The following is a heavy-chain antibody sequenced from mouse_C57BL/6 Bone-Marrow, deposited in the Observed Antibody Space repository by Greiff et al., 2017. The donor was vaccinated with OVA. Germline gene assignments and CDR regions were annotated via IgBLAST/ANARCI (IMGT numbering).Heavy chain of an antibody. CDR1: GYTFTSYW. Sequence: QVQLQQPGAELVKPGASVKLSCKASGYTFTSYWMHWVKQRPGQGLEWIGMINPNSGSTNYNEKFKSKATLTVDNSSSTAYMQLSSLTSEDSAVYYCARRPYSNYWYFDVWGTGTTVTVSS. CDR2: INPNSGST. J-gene: IGHJ1*03. CDR3: ARRPYSNYWYFDV. V-gene: IGHV1-64*01. D-gene: IGHD2-5*01.